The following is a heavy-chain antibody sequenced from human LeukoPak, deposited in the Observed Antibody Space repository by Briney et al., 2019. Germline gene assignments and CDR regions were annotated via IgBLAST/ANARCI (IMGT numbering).Heavy chain of an antibody. CDR2: IRKKGFGGTT. J-gene: IGHJ4*02. Sequence: GGSLRLSCAASGFTFSTYWMHWVRQAPGKGLEWVGFIRKKGFGGTTEYAASVKGRFTISRDDSKSIAYLQMNSLKTEDTAVYYCTRANCVNGVCYHFDYWGQGTLVTVSS. CDR1: GFTFSTYW. CDR3: TRANCVNGVCYHFDY. D-gene: IGHD2-8*01. V-gene: IGHV3-49*04.